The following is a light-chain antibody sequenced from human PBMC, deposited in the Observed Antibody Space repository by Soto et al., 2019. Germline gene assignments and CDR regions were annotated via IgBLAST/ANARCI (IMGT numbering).Light chain of an antibody. Sequence: AIQMTQSPSSLSASVGDRVTITCRASQGIRNDLGWYQQKPGKAPKLLIYAASSLQSGVPSRFSGSGSGTDFTLTISSLQPEDFATYYCQHYYNWPPYTFGQGTKLEI. V-gene: IGKV1-6*01. J-gene: IGKJ2*01. CDR3: QHYYNWPPYT. CDR1: QGIRND. CDR2: AAS.